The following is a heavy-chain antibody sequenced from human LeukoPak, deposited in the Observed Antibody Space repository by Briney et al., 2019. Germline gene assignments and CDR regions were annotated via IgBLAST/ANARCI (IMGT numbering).Heavy chain of an antibody. D-gene: IGHD6-19*01. J-gene: IGHJ4*02. V-gene: IGHV4-31*03. Sequence: SETLSLTCTVSGGSISSGGYYWSWIRQHPGKGLEWIGYIYYSGSTYYNPSLKSRVTISVDTSKNQFSLKLSSVTAADTAVYYCAGGDSSGWYYFDYWGQGTLVTVSS. CDR2: IYYSGST. CDR1: GGSISSGGYY. CDR3: AGGDSSGWYYFDY.